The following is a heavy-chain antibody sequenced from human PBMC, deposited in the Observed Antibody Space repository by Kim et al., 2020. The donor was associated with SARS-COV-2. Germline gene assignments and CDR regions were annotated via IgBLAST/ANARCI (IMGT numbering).Heavy chain of an antibody. V-gene: IGHV4-59*13. D-gene: IGHD4-17*01. Sequence: SETLSLTCTVSGGPISSYYWSWIRQPPGKGLEWIGHIFYSGSTNYNPSLKSRVTILVDTSKNQLFLKQSSVTAADTAVYYCARGSTTPLNWFDPWGQGTLVTVSS. CDR2: IFYSGST. CDR1: GGPISSYY. CDR3: ARGSTTPLNWFDP. J-gene: IGHJ5*02.